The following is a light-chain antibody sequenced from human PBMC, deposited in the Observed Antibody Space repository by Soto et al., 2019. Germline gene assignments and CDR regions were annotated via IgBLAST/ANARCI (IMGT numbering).Light chain of an antibody. Sequence: SYELTQPLSVSVALGQTARITRGGNNIGSKNVHWYQLNPGQAPVLVIYRDTNRSSGIPERFSGSNSGNTATLAISRAHAGDGADYFCQVWDSSTVVFGGGTKLTVL. V-gene: IGLV3-9*01. CDR3: QVWDSSTVV. CDR2: RDT. CDR1: NIGSKN. J-gene: IGLJ2*01.